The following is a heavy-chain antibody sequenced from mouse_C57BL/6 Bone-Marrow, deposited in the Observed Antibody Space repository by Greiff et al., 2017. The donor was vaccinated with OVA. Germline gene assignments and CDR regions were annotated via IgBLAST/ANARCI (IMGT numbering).Heavy chain of an antibody. CDR1: GYTFTSYW. V-gene: IGHV1-61*01. J-gene: IGHJ2*01. CDR2: IYPSDSET. CDR3: ARFQYSNYESGY. Sequence: VQLQQPGAELVRPGSSVKLSCKASGYTFTSYWMDWVKQRPGQGLEWIGNIYPSDSETHYNQKFKDKATLTVDKSSSTAYMQLSSLTSEDSAVYYCARFQYSNYESGYWGQGTTLTVSS. D-gene: IGHD2-5*01.